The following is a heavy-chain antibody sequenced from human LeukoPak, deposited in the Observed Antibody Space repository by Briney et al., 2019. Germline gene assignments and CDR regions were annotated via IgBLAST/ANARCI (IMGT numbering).Heavy chain of an antibody. CDR3: AKSYGDYGYFDY. J-gene: IGHJ4*02. CDR2: ISGSGGST. V-gene: IGHV3-23*01. CDR1: GFSFSSYA. D-gene: IGHD4-17*01. Sequence: GGSLRLSCAASGFSFSSYAMSWVRQAPGKGLEWVSAISGSGGSTYYADSVKGRFTISRDNSKNTLYLQMNSLRAEDTAVYYCAKSYGDYGYFDYWGQGTLVTVSS.